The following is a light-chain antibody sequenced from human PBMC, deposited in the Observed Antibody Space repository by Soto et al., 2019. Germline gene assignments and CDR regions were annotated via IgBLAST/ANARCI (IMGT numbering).Light chain of an antibody. Sequence: IRMTHSAASRSVYPGERATLSCRASQRISTNLAWYQHIPGQAPRLLIFDASTRATGVPARFSGSGSGTDFTLTISCLQSEDFALYYCQQYNNWPYTLGQGTKVDIK. V-gene: IGKV3-15*01. CDR3: QQYNNWPYT. J-gene: IGKJ2*01. CDR1: QRISTN. CDR2: DAS.